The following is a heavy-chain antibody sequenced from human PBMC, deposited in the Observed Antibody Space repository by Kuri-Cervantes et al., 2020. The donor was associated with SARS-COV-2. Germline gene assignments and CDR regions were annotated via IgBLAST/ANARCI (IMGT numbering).Heavy chain of an antibody. D-gene: IGHD3-3*01. J-gene: IGHJ4*02. Sequence: SGPTLVKPTQTLTLTCTFSGFPLSTSGMCVSWIRQPPGKALEWLARIDWDDDKYYSTSLKTRLTISKDTSKNQVVLTMTNMGPVDTATYYCARARFFSAGAKSYYFDYWGQGTLVTVSS. CDR1: GFPLSTSGMC. V-gene: IGHV2-70*11. CDR3: ARARFFSAGAKSYYFDY. CDR2: IDWDDDK.